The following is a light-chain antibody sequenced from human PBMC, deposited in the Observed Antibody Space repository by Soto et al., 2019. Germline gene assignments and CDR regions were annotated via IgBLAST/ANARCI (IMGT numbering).Light chain of an antibody. CDR2: DVT. V-gene: IGLV2-14*03. CDR3: SSYTTSNTRQIV. Sequence: QSALTQPPTASGSPGQSVTISCSGTSSDVGGYNYVSWYQHHPGKAPKLIIYDVTNRPSGVSNPFSGSKSGNTASLTISGLQPEGEADYYCSSYTTSNTRQIVFGTGTKVTVL. J-gene: IGLJ1*01. CDR1: SSDVGGYNY.